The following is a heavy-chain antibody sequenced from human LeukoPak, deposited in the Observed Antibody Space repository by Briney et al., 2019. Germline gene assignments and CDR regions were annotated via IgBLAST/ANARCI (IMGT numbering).Heavy chain of an antibody. CDR2: IYPGGSDT. D-gene: IGHD3-10*01. J-gene: IGHJ6*03. V-gene: IGHV5-51*01. CDR1: GYSFTSYW. Sequence: GESLKISCKGSGYSFTSYWIGWVRQMPGKGLEWMGIIYPGGSDTRYSPSFQGQVTISADKSISTAYLQWSSLKASDTAMYYCARHLGGSGSYPYYMDVWGKGTTVTVSS. CDR3: ARHLGGSGSYPYYMDV.